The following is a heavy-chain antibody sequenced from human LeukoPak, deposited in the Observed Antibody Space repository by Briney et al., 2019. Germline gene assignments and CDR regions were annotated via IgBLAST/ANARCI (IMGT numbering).Heavy chain of an antibody. Sequence: SETLSLTCTVSGGSMSSYYWTWIRQPAGKGLEWIGRVYIYTSGSTNYNPSLKSRVTMSVDTSKNQFSLKLSSVTAADTAVYYCAREDYDIVTGYGNFDHWSQGTLVTVSS. V-gene: IGHV4-4*07. CDR1: GGSMSSYY. CDR3: AREDYDIVTGYGNFDH. D-gene: IGHD3-9*01. CDR2: VYIYTSGST. J-gene: IGHJ4*02.